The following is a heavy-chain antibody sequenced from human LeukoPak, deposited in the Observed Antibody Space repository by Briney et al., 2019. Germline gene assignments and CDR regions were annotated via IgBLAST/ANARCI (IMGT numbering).Heavy chain of an antibody. CDR1: GFTFSSYA. J-gene: IGHJ4*02. D-gene: IGHD6-13*01. Sequence: GGSLRLSCAASGFTFSSYAMSWVRQAPGKGLEWVANIKQDGSEKYYVDSVKGRFTISRDNAKNSLYLQMNSLRAEDTDVYYCARHIAERWGHFDYWGQGTLVTVSS. CDR3: ARHIAERWGHFDY. CDR2: IKQDGSEK. V-gene: IGHV3-7*03.